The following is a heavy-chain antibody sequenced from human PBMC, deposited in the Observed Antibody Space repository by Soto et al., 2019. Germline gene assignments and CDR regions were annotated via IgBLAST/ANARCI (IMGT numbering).Heavy chain of an antibody. CDR1: TASISSYS. D-gene: IGHD3-16*01. CDR3: AGDYASVFYRFGY. CDR2: VYNSGST. Sequence: PSETLSLTCTVSTASISSYSWSWIRQPPGKGLEWIGYVYNSGSTIYNPSLKSRVTISLDTSKNQFSLRLTSVTAADTAVYYCAGDYASVFYRFGYWRQ. V-gene: IGHV4-59*01. J-gene: IGHJ4*02.